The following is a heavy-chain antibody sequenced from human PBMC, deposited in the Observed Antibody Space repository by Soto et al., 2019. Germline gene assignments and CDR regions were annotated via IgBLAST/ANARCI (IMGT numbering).Heavy chain of an antibody. D-gene: IGHD2-15*01. CDR1: GYTFTNSD. CDR2: MNPDSGHA. Sequence: ASVRVSCKASGYTFTNSDINWVRQAPGQGLEWMGWMNPDSGHAAYAQKFQGRVTLTTSTSTSTVYMEMRSLGSEDTAVYYCARRPHCSGGICYYGLDNWGQGTLVTVSS. V-gene: IGHV1-8*01. J-gene: IGHJ4*02. CDR3: ARRPHCSGGICYYGLDN.